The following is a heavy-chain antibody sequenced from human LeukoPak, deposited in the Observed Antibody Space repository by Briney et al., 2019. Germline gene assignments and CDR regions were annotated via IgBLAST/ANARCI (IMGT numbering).Heavy chain of an antibody. CDR1: GYTLTSYD. D-gene: IGHD3-22*01. V-gene: IGHV1-8*02. Sequence: ASVKVSCKASGYTLTSYDINWVRQATRQGRDWMGWMNPNSGNTGHAQKFQGRVTMTRDTSTSTVYMELSSLRSEDTAVYYCARYSSSSYYHGYWFDPWGQGTLVTVSS. J-gene: IGHJ5*02. CDR3: ARYSSSSYYHGYWFDP. CDR2: MNPNSGNT.